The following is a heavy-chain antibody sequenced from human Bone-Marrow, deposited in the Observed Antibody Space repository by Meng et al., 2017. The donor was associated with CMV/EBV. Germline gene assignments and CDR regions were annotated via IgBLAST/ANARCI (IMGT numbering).Heavy chain of an antibody. V-gene: IGHV3-11*04. CDR2: ISSSGSTI. CDR1: GFTFSDCY. CDR3: ASLVGENHHDAFDI. D-gene: IGHD1-26*01. J-gene: IGHJ3*02. Sequence: GEFLKISCAASGFTFSDCYLSWIRQAPGKGLEWVSYISSSGSTIYYADAVKGRFTISRDNDKNSLYLQMNSLRAEDTAVYYCASLVGENHHDAFDIWGQGTMVTVSS.